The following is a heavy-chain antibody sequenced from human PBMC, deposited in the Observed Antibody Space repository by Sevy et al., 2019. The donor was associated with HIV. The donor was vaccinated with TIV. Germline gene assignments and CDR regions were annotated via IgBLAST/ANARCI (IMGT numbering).Heavy chain of an antibody. CDR1: GFAFSSYG. V-gene: IGHV3-33*01. CDR2: IWYDGSNK. J-gene: IGHJ4*02. D-gene: IGHD6-19*01. Sequence: GGSLRLSCAASGFAFSSYGMHWVRQAPGKGLEWVAVIWYDGSNKYYADSVKGRFTISRDNSKNTLYLQMNSLRAEDTAVYYCALRGSGLDYWGQGTLVTVSS. CDR3: ALRGSGLDY.